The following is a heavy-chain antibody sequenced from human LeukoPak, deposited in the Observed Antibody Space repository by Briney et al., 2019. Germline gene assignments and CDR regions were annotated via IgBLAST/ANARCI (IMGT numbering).Heavy chain of an antibody. J-gene: IGHJ4*02. CDR1: GFTFSSYA. Sequence: GGSLRLSCAASGFTFSSYAMHWVRQAPGKGLEWVAVITYDGSNKYYADSVKGRFTISRDNSKNTLYLQMNSLRAEDTAVYYCARDVTYYYDSSGYYSPPFDYWGQGTLVTVSS. V-gene: IGHV3-30*04. CDR2: ITYDGSNK. D-gene: IGHD3-22*01. CDR3: ARDVTYYYDSSGYYSPPFDY.